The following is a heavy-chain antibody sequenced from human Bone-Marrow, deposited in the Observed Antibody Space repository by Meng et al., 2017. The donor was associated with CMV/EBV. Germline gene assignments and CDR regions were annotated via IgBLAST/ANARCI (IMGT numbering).Heavy chain of an antibody. CDR3: ARDQRFTIFGVVIPNYYGMDV. V-gene: IGHV4-4*02. CDR1: GGSINSSNW. D-gene: IGHD3-3*01. CDR2: IYHSGST. Sequence: SETLSLTCAVSGGSINSSNWWSWVRQPPGKGLEWIGEIYHSGSTNYNPSLKSRVTISVDKSKNQFSLKLSSVTAADTAVYYCARDQRFTIFGVVIPNYYGMDVWGQGTTVTVSS. J-gene: IGHJ6*02.